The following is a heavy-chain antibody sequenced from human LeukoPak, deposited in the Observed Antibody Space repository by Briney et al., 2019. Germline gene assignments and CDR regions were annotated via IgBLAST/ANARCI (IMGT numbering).Heavy chain of an antibody. CDR3: ASVRSSGYPPPPVFDC. J-gene: IGHJ4*02. V-gene: IGHV4-59*01. CDR1: GGSISNYY. CDR2: IYYSGST. D-gene: IGHD3-22*01. Sequence: SETLSLTCTVSGGSISNYYWSWIRQPPGKGLEWIGYIYYSGSTNYNPSLKSRVTISVDTSKNQFSLKLSSVTAADTAVYYCASVRSSGYPPPPVFDCWGQGTLVTVSS.